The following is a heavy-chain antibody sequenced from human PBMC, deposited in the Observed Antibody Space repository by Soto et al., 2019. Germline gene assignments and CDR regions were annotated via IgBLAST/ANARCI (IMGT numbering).Heavy chain of an antibody. Sequence: GESMKICCKGSGYSFAGYWSTWVRQKPGKGLEWMGRIDPSDSQTYYSPSFRGHVTISATKSITTVFLQWSSLRASDTGMYYCARQIYDSDTGPNFQYYFDSWGQGTPVTVSS. CDR3: ARQIYDSDTGPNFQYYFDS. CDR1: GYSFAGYW. J-gene: IGHJ4*02. CDR2: IDPSDSQT. D-gene: IGHD3-22*01. V-gene: IGHV5-10-1*01.